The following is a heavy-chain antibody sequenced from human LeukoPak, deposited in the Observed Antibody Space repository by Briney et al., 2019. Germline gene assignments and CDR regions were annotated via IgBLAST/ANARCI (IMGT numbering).Heavy chain of an antibody. CDR2: VSGSGGST. D-gene: IGHD1-26*01. V-gene: IGHV3-23*01. CDR3: AKFDLKRELLRGDFDY. Sequence: PGGSLRLSCAASGFTFSSYAMSWVRQAPGKGLEWVSAVSGSGGSTYYADSVKGRFTISRDNSKNTLYLQMNSLRAEDTAVYYCAKFDLKRELLRGDFDYWGQGTLVTVSS. J-gene: IGHJ4*02. CDR1: GFTFSSYA.